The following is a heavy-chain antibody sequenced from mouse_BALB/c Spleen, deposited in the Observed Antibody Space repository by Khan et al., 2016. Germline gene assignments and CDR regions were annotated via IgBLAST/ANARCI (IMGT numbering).Heavy chain of an antibody. CDR3: ARKDWYFDV. CDR1: GFSLSRYS. J-gene: IGHJ1*01. CDR2: IWNGGST. V-gene: IGHV2-6-4*01. Sequence: VELVESGPGLVTPSQSLSITCTVSGFSLSRYSVHWLRQPPGKGLEWLGMIWNGGSTDYNSALKSRLSISKDNSKSQVFLKMNSLQTDDTAMYXCARKDWYFDVWGAGTTVTVSS.